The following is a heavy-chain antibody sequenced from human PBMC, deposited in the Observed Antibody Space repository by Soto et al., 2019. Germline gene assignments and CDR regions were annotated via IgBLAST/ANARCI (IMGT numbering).Heavy chain of an antibody. Sequence: SVKVSCKASGGTFSSYTISWVRQAPGQGLEWMGRIIPILGIANYAQKFQGRVTITADKSTSTAYMELSSLRSDDTAVYYCARAPLALYYFDYWGQGTLVTSPQ. CDR1: GGTFSSYT. V-gene: IGHV1-69*02. J-gene: IGHJ4*02. CDR2: IIPILGIA. CDR3: ARAPLALYYFDY.